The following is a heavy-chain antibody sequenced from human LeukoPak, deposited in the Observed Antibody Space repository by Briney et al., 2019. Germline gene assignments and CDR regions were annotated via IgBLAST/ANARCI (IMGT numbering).Heavy chain of an antibody. Sequence: GGSLRLSCAASGFTFSSYAMTWVRQAPGKGLEWVSSINNSGTDTYYEDSVKGRFTIFRDNSKNTLFLHINSLSAEDTAVYYCAAAVNTGRAEHYWGQGTLVTVSS. CDR2: INNSGTDT. CDR3: AAAVNTGRAEHY. D-gene: IGHD4-17*01. V-gene: IGHV3-23*01. J-gene: IGHJ4*02. CDR1: GFTFSSYA.